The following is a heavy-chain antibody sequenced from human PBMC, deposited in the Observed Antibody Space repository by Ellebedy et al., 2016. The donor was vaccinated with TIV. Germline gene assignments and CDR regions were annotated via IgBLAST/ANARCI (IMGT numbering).Heavy chain of an antibody. V-gene: IGHV3-30*04. J-gene: IGHJ4*02. Sequence: GESLKISXAASGFTFSSYAMHWVRQAPGKGLEWVAVISYDGSNKYYADSVKGRFTISRDNSKNTLYLQMNSLRAEDTAVYYCVDGGWDYWGQGTLVTVSS. CDR2: ISYDGSNK. CDR1: GFTFSSYA. CDR3: VDGGWDY. D-gene: IGHD2-15*01.